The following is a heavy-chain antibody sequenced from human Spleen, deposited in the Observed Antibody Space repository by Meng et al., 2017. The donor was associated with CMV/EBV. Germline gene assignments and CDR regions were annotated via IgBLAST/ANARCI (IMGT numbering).Heavy chain of an antibody. V-gene: IGHV1-2*07. D-gene: IGHD5-24*01. CDR1: GYTFTSYA. Sequence: ASVKVSCKASGYTFTSYAMHWVRQAPGQGLEWMGWINPNSAGTNYAHKFQGRVTMTRDTFISTAYMELSGLTSDDTAVYYCVRDLRRDGYNLDGDYWGQGTLVTVSS. CDR2: INPNSAGT. CDR3: VRDLRRDGYNLDGDY. J-gene: IGHJ4*02.